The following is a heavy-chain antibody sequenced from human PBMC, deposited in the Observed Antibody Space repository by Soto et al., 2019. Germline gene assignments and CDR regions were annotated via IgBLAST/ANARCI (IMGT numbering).Heavy chain of an antibody. Sequence: QVQLQESGPGLVKPSETLSLTCTVSGGSISSYYWSWIRQPPGKGLEWIGCIYYSGSTNYNPSLKSRVTISVDTSKNQFSLKLSSVTAADTAVYYCARGGKYYDSSGYHFDYWGQGTLVTVSS. J-gene: IGHJ4*02. V-gene: IGHV4-59*01. CDR2: IYYSGST. CDR3: ARGGKYYDSSGYHFDY. D-gene: IGHD3-22*01. CDR1: GGSISSYY.